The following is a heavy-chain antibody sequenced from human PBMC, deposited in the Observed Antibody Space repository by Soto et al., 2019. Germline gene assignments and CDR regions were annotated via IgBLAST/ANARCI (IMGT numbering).Heavy chain of an antibody. CDR3: ARGSGSHFPFFDY. J-gene: IGHJ4*02. CDR1: GYSITSPS. CDR2: INAGNGNT. V-gene: IGHV1-3*01. Sequence: ASVKVSCKASGYSITSPSIHWVRQAPEQRLEWMGWINAGNGNTKYSQKFQGRVTITRDTSANTAYMELSSLRSGDTAVYYCARGSGSHFPFFDYWGQGTLVTVSS. D-gene: IGHD1-26*01.